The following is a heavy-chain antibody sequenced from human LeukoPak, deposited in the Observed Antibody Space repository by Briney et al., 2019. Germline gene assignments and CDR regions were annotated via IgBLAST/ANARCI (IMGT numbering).Heavy chain of an antibody. V-gene: IGHV4-59*01. D-gene: IGHD2-15*01. CDR2: IHYSGDI. CDR1: GASISTSY. CDR3: ARVGCSGGSCYPDY. Sequence: SETLSLTCTVSGASISTSYWYWIRQPPGKGLEWIGYIHYSGDINYNPSLKSRVTISAYTSKNQLSLKLSSVTAADAAVYYCARVGCSGGSCYPDYWGQGTLVTVSS. J-gene: IGHJ4*02.